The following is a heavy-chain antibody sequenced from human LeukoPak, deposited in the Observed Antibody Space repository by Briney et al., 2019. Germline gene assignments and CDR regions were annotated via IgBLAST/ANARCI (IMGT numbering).Heavy chain of an antibody. CDR1: GGSISSGSYY. J-gene: IGHJ5*02. V-gene: IGHV4-61*02. Sequence: PSETLSLTCTVSGGSISSGSYYWSWIRQPAGKGLEWIGRIYTSGSTNYNPSLKSRVTISVDTSKNQFSLKLSSVTAADTAVYYCARGSSSWYWFDPWGQGTLVTVSS. CDR2: IYTSGST. D-gene: IGHD6-13*01. CDR3: ARGSSSWYWFDP.